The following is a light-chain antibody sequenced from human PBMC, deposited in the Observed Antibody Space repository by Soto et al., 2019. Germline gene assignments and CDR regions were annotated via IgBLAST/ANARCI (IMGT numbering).Light chain of an antibody. CDR3: QQYNKWPIT. Sequence: EIVLTHSPGTLSLSPGERATLSCSASQSVSNNYLAWYQQKPGQAPRLLIYGASNRATGIPDRFSGSGSETDFTLTISSLQSEDFAVYYCQQYNKWPITFGQGTRLEI. J-gene: IGKJ5*01. CDR2: GAS. V-gene: IGKV3-20*01. CDR1: QSVSNNY.